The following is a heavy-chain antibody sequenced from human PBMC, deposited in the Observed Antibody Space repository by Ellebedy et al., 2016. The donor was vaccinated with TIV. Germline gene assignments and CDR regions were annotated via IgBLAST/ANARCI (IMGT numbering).Heavy chain of an antibody. J-gene: IGHJ4*02. CDR2: IKQDGSEK. D-gene: IGHD6-19*01. CDR3: ARDQWLGRAYYFDS. CDR1: GFTFSNYW. V-gene: IGHV3-7*01. Sequence: GESLKISCAASGFTFSNYWMTCVRQAPGKGLEWVANIKQDGSEKYYVDSVKGRFSISRDNAKNSLYVQMNSLTDEETAVYYCARDQWLGRAYYFDSWGQGTLVTVSS.